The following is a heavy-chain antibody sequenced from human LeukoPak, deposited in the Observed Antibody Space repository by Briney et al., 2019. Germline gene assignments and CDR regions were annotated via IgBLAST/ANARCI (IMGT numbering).Heavy chain of an antibody. Sequence: GGSLRLSCAASGLTLSRYSMHWVRQAPGKGLDWVSYISRTSSSITYADSVKGRFTNSRDDAKNLLYLHMNSLRADDTAVYYCARDQGGEGTDYWGQGTLVTVSS. J-gene: IGHJ4*02. D-gene: IGHD3-16*01. V-gene: IGHV3-48*01. CDR3: ARDQGGEGTDY. CDR1: GLTLSRYS. CDR2: ISRTSSSI.